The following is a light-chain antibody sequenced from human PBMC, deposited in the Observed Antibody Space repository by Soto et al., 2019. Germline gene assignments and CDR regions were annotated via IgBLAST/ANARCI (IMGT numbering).Light chain of an antibody. CDR3: QQYGSSRWT. CDR2: GAS. J-gene: IGKJ1*01. Sequence: EMVVTQAPGTLSLSPGERATLSCRGSQSVSSSYLAWYQQNRGQAPRLLIYGASSRAPGIPDRFGGSGSGTDFTLTISRLEPEDFAVYYCQQYGSSRWTFGQGTRWISN. CDR1: QSVSSSY. V-gene: IGKV3-20*01.